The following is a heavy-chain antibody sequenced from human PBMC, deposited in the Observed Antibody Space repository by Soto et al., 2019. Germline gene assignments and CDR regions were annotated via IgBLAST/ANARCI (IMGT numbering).Heavy chain of an antibody. Sequence: EVPVLESGGGLVQPGGALGVSCSASGFMFNDSNWVRQAPGEGLEWISRITGGGHTDYVNSMKGRFTISSDNSKNTVDLLTNSLRVDEAGVYHCANDRSGWGSFDIWGQGTVGTVSS. CDR1: GFMFND. D-gene: IGHD3-16*01. CDR2: ITGGGHT. J-gene: IGHJ3*02. CDR3: ANDRSGWGSFDI. V-gene: IGHV3-23*01.